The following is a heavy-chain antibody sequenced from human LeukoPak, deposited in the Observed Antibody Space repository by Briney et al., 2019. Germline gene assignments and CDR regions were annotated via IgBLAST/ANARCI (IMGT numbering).Heavy chain of an antibody. J-gene: IGHJ4*02. Sequence: SETLSLTCTVSGGSVSDYYWSWIRQSPGKGLEWIGYIYYTGTSFNPSLKSRVTISADTSKNQFSLNLSSVTAADTAVYYCASRKLGNDYWGQGTLVTVSS. V-gene: IGHV4-59*02. CDR3: ASRKLGNDY. CDR2: IYYTGT. CDR1: GGSVSDYY. D-gene: IGHD7-27*01.